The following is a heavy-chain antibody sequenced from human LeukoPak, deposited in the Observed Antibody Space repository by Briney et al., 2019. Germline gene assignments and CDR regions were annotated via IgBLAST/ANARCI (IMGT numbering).Heavy chain of an antibody. J-gene: IGHJ4*02. CDR3: ARANYGSGTLDY. D-gene: IGHD3-10*01. Sequence: PGRSLRLSCAASGFTFSSYAMHWVRQAPGKGLEWVAVISYDGSNKYYADSVKGRFTISRDNSKNTLYLQMNSLRAEDTAVYYCARANYGSGTLDYWGQGTLVTVSS. V-gene: IGHV3-30-3*01. CDR2: ISYDGSNK. CDR1: GFTFSSYA.